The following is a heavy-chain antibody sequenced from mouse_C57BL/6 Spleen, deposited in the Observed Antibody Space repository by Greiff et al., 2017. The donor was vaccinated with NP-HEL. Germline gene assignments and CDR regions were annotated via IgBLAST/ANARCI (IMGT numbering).Heavy chain of an antibody. CDR2: ISGGGGNT. Sequence: EVQRVESGGGLVKPGGSLKLSCAASGFTFSSYTMSWVRQTPEKRLEWVATISGGGGNTYYPDSVKGRFTISRDNAKNTLYLQMSSLRSEDTALYYCARHSLGRPLDYWGQGTTLTVSS. J-gene: IGHJ2*01. CDR3: ARHSLGRPLDY. V-gene: IGHV5-9*01. D-gene: IGHD4-1*01. CDR1: GFTFSSYT.